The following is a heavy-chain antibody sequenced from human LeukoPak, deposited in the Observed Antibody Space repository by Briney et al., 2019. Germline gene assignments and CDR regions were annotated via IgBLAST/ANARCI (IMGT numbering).Heavy chain of an antibody. Sequence: GGSLRLSCSASGFTFSNCAMHWVRQAPGKGLEWVSGISGSGGSTYYSDSVKGRFTISRDNSNNTAFLQMNSLRGDDTAVYFCAKGRAYRVYASSDSWGQGTLVTVSS. D-gene: IGHD2-8*01. J-gene: IGHJ4*02. CDR2: ISGSGGST. V-gene: IGHV3-23*01. CDR1: GFTFSNCA. CDR3: AKGRAYRVYASSDS.